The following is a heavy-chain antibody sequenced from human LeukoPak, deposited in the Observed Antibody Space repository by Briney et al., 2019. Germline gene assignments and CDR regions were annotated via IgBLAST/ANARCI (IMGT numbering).Heavy chain of an antibody. CDR2: IYYSGNT. Sequence: TSETLSLTCTVSGVSISSSNSYWGWIRRPPGKGLEWIDSIYYSGNTYYHASLKSQFSISIDTSKNQFSLRLTSVTAADTAVYYCARQTGSGLFILPGGQGTLVTVSS. CDR1: GVSISSSNSY. J-gene: IGHJ4*02. V-gene: IGHV4-39*01. CDR3: ARQTGSGLFILP. D-gene: IGHD3/OR15-3a*01.